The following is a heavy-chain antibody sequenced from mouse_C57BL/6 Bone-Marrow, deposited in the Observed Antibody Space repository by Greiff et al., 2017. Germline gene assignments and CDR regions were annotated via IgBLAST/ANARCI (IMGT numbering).Heavy chain of an antibody. CDR2: IDPSDSYT. J-gene: IGHJ2*01. V-gene: IGHV1-69*01. CDR3: ATSYYYGYFDY. D-gene: IGHD1-1*01. CDR1: GYTFTSYW. Sequence: VKLQESGAELVMPGASVKLSCKASGYTFTSYWMHWVKQRPGQGLEWIGEIDPSDSYTNYNQKFKGKSTLTVDKSSSTAYMQRSSLTSEDSAVYYCATSYYYGYFDYWGQGTTLTVSS.